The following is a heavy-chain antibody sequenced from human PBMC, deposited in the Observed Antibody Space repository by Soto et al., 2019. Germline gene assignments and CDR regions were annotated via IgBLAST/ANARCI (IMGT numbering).Heavy chain of an antibody. CDR3: ARVTSNLNRNFDY. Sequence: ETLSLTCSVSGGSISSSSYYWGWIRQPPGKGLEWIGSIYYSGSTYYNPSLKSRVTISVDKSKNQFSLKLSSVTAADTAVYYCARVTSNLNRNFDYWGQGTLVTVSS. V-gene: IGHV4-39*07. CDR1: GGSISSSSYY. CDR2: IYYSGST. J-gene: IGHJ4*02.